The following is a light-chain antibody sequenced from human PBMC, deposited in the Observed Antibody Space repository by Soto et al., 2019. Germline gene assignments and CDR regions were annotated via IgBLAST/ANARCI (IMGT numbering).Light chain of an antibody. V-gene: IGLV2-8*01. CDR2: EVS. CDR1: SSDVGGYDY. J-gene: IGLJ1*01. CDR3: SSFAGNNNYV. Sequence: QSVLTQPPSASGSPGQSVTISCTGTSSDVGGYDYVSWFQQHPGKGPKLMIYEVSQWPSGVPDRFSGSKSGNTASLTVSGLQAEDEADYYCSSFAGNNNYVFGTGTKLTVL.